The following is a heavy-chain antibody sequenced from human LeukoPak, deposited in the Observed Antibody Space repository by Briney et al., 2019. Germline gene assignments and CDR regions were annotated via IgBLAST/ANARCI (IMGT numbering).Heavy chain of an antibody. CDR1: GGTFSSYA. Sequence: GASVKVSCKASGGTFSSYAISWVRQAPGQGLEWMGRIIPILGIANYAQKFQGRVTITADKSTSTAYMELSSLRSEDTAVYYCAGGTAVAGTDYWGQGTLVTVSS. CDR2: IIPILGIA. V-gene: IGHV1-69*04. CDR3: AGGTAVAGTDY. J-gene: IGHJ4*02. D-gene: IGHD6-19*01.